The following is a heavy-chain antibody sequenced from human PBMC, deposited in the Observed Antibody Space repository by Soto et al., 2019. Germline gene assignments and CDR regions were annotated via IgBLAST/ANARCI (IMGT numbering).Heavy chain of an antibody. CDR1: GFTFGSYT. Sequence: GGSLRLSCAASGFTFGSYTMNWVRQAPGKGLEWVSSISISSSHIYYADSVQGRFTISRDNAKNSLYLQMDSLRVEDTAVYYCATLLASIFYYGMDVWGQGTTVTVSS. D-gene: IGHD3-3*02. CDR3: ATLLASIFYYGMDV. J-gene: IGHJ6*02. CDR2: ISISSSHI. V-gene: IGHV3-21*01.